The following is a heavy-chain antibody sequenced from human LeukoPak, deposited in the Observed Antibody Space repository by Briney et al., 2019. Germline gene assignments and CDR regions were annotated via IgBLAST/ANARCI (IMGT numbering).Heavy chain of an antibody. CDR3: ARGTYSSGWYRTAEYFQH. Sequence: SETLSLTCTVSGGSISSYYWSWIRQPPGKGLEWIGEINHSGSTNYNPSLKSRVTISVDTSKNQFSLKLSSVTAADTAVYYCARGTYSSGWYRTAEYFQHWGQGTLVTVSS. V-gene: IGHV4-34*01. D-gene: IGHD6-19*01. CDR1: GGSISSYY. CDR2: INHSGST. J-gene: IGHJ1*01.